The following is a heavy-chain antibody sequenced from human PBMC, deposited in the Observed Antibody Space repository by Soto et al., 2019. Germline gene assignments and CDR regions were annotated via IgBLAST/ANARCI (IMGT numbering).Heavy chain of an antibody. CDR1: GASISSGAYD. J-gene: IGHJ5*02. Sequence: QVQLQESGPGLVKPSQTLSLTCTVSGASISSGAYDWSWIRQHPGKGLEWIGHIDDSGNTYYNPSIKNRVIISADPSKNHFSLRLTFVSAADTAVYYCAGHPYGESWFDPWGQGTLVTVSS. D-gene: IGHD4-17*01. CDR2: IDDSGNT. V-gene: IGHV4-31*03. CDR3: AGHPYGESWFDP.